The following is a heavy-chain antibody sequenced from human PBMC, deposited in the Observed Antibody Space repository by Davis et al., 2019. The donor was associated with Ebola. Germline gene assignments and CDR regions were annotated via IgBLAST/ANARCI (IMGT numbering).Heavy chain of an antibody. D-gene: IGHD1-14*01. J-gene: IGHJ4*02. CDR3: ALLTGTTVDDIDY. Sequence: SETLSLTCTVSGGSISSSSYYWGWIRQPPGKGLEWIANIYYSGSTQYNPSLKSRVTITRDTSASTAYMELSSLRSEDTAVYYCALLTGTTVDDIDYWGQGTLVTVSS. CDR1: GGSISSSSYY. CDR2: IYYSGST. V-gene: IGHV4-39*07.